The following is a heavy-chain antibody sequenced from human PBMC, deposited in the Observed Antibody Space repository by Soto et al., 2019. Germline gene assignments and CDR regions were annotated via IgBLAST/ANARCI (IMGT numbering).Heavy chain of an antibody. CDR2: INYRRST. D-gene: IGHD4-17*01. CDR3: ARGGGTVIDY. J-gene: IGHJ4*02. V-gene: IGHV4-59*01. CDR1: GGTISQNY. Sequence: PSETLSLTCTVSGGTISQNYWSWIRQPPGKGLEWIGYINYRRSTNYNPSLKSRVTISVDTSKNQFSLKLSSVTAADTAVYYCARGGGTVIDYWGQGALVTVSS.